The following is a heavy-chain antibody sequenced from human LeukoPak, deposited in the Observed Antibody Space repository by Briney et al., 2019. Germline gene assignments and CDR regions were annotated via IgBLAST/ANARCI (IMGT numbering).Heavy chain of an antibody. J-gene: IGHJ4*02. CDR2: IIPYNVNT. CDR1: GYTFTSYG. CDR3: ARDPTTQTFDY. D-gene: IGHD4-11*01. V-gene: IGHV1-18*01. Sequence: GASVTVSFKASGYTFTSYGISWVRQAPGQGREWFSCIIPYNVNTNYAHKLQATFTMPTDTSTSTAYMELRSLRSDDTAVYYCARDPTTQTFDYWGQGTLVTVSS.